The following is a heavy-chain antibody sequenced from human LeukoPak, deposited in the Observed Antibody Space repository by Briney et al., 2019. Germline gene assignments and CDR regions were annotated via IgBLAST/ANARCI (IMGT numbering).Heavy chain of an antibody. CDR2: INPNSGGT. Sequence: GASVTVSFKASGYTFTVYYMHWVRQAPGQGLEWMGWINPNSGGTNYAQKFQGRVTMTRDTSISTAYMELSRLRSDDTAVYYCARSKEKRTTVTTPSFLDYWGQGTLVTVSS. J-gene: IGHJ4*02. CDR1: GYTFTVYY. V-gene: IGHV1-2*02. D-gene: IGHD4-17*01. CDR3: ARSKEKRTTVTTPSFLDY.